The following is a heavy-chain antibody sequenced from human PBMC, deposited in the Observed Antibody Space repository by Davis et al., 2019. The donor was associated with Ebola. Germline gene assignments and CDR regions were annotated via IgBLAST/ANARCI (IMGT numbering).Heavy chain of an antibody. CDR3: ARYNFPLFDY. CDR1: GEFFSGYY. V-gene: IGHV4-34*01. Sequence: PGGSLRLSCAVYGEFFSGYYWTWIRQPPGKGLEWIGEIYHTGRTNYNPSLKSRVTISVDTSNNQFSLKLNSVTAADTAIYYCARYNFPLFDYWSQGTLVTVSS. CDR2: IYHTGRT. D-gene: IGHD5-24*01. J-gene: IGHJ4*02.